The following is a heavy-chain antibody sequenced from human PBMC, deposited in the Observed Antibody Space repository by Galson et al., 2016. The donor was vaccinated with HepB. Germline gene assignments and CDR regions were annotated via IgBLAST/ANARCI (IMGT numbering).Heavy chain of an antibody. D-gene: IGHD3-10*01. Sequence: SLRLSCAASVFTFSDYWMTWVRQAPGKGLEWVANINRDGSEKNHVDSVKGRFTISRDNAKNSLYLQMYSLRAEDTALYYCARDDTHYGSESYFDAFDIWGQGTKVTVSS. V-gene: IGHV3-7*03. CDR1: VFTFSDYW. J-gene: IGHJ3*02. CDR2: INRDGSEK. CDR3: ARDDTHYGSESYFDAFDI.